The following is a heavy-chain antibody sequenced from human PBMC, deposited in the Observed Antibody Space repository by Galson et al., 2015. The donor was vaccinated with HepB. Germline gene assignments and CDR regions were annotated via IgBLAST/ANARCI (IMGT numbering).Heavy chain of an antibody. CDR1: GFTFSSYD. J-gene: IGHJ3*02. D-gene: IGHD3-16*01. CDR3: ARDPHWGAFDI. Sequence: RLSCKASGFTFSSYDMHWVRQAPGKGLEWVAVITYDGGSKYYADKLQGRFTISRDKSTNTLYLELSSLRAEDTAVYYCARDPHWGAFDIWGQGTMVTVSS. CDR2: ITYDGGSK. V-gene: IGHV3-30*04.